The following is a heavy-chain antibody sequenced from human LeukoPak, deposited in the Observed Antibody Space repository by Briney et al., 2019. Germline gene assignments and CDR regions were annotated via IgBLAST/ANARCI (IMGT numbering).Heavy chain of an antibody. J-gene: IGHJ5*02. D-gene: IGHD6-13*01. CDR3: ARDGWSYISSLDEGPNWFDP. Sequence: GGSLRLACAASGFTFSCYGMHWVRQAPGKGLEWVAVIWYDGSNKYYADSVKGRFTISRDNSKNTLYLQMNSLRAEDTAVYYCARDGWSYISSLDEGPNWFDPWGQGTLVTVSS. CDR1: GFTFSCYG. V-gene: IGHV3-33*01. CDR2: IWYDGSNK.